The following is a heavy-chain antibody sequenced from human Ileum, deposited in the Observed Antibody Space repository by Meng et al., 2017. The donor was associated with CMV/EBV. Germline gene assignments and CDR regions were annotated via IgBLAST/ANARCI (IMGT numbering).Heavy chain of an antibody. CDR2: INPSGGSA. V-gene: IGHV1-46*02. D-gene: IGHD6-13*01. CDR1: GYTFNSHY. J-gene: IGHJ5*02. Sequence: ASVKVSCKASGYTFNSHYIHWVRQAPGQALEWMGIINPSGGSASSAQKFQGRLTMTRDTSTTTLYMDLSDLRFEDTAVYFCARDPGYRSPFNRFAPWGQGTLVTVSS. CDR3: ARDPGYRSPFNRFAP.